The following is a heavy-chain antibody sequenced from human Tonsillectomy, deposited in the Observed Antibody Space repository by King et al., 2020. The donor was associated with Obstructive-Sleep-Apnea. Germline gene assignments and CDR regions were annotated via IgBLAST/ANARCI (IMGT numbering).Heavy chain of an antibody. CDR3: ARAGYDSSGYYWGFDY. D-gene: IGHD3-22*01. V-gene: IGHV3-13*04. CDR2: IGTAGDT. CDR1: GFTFSSYD. J-gene: IGHJ4*02. Sequence: VQLVESGGGLVQPGGSLRISCAASGFTFSSYDMHWVRQATGKGLEWVSAIGTAGDTYYPGSVKGRFTISRENAKNSLYLQMNSLRAGDTAVYYCARAGYDSSGYYWGFDYWGQGTLVTVSS.